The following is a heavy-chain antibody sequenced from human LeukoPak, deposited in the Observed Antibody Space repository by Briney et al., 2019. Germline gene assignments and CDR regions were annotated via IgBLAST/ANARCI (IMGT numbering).Heavy chain of an antibody. CDR2: ISGSGGST. CDR1: GFTFSSYA. J-gene: IGHJ3*02. Sequence: PGGSLRLSCAASGFTFSSYAMSWVRQAPGKGLEWVSAISGSGGSTYYADSVKGRFTISRDNSKNTLYLQMNSLRAEDTAVYYCARARPYSGWYTGNAFDIWGQGTMVTVSS. D-gene: IGHD6-19*01. V-gene: IGHV3-23*01. CDR3: ARARPYSGWYTGNAFDI.